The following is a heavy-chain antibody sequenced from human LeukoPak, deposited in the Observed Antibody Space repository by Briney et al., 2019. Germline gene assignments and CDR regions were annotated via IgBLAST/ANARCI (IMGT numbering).Heavy chain of an antibody. CDR3: AREALNYYDSSGYLDY. CDR1: GFTFSSYA. CDR2: ISYDGSNK. V-gene: IGHV3-30-3*01. D-gene: IGHD3-22*01. J-gene: IGHJ4*02. Sequence: QAGGSLRLSCAASGFTFSSYAMHWVRQAPGKGLEWVAVISYDGSNKYYADSVKGRFTISRDNSKNTLYPQMNSLRAEDTAVYYCAREALNYYDSSGYLDYWGQGTLVTVSS.